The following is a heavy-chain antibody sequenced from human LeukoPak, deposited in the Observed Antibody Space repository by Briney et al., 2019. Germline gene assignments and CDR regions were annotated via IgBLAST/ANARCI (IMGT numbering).Heavy chain of an antibody. CDR3: ARSAYSKGGNWDY. CDR1: GGSFSDYS. D-gene: IGHD6-13*01. Sequence: SETLSLTCAVYGGSFSDYSWSWIRQPPGKGLEWIGEINHSGSTNYNPSLKSRVTISVDTSKNQFSLKLSSVTAADTAVYYCARSAYSKGGNWDYWGQGTLVTVSS. CDR2: INHSGST. V-gene: IGHV4-34*01. J-gene: IGHJ4*02.